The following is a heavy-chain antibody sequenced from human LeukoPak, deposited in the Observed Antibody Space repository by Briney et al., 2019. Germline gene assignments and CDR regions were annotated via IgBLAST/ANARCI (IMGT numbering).Heavy chain of an antibody. J-gene: IGHJ3*01. CDR2: ISAYTRNT. CDR1: GYSFTKYG. Sequence: GASVKVSCKASGYSFTKYGTSWVRQAPGQGLEWMGWISAYTRNTEHAQKFEGRVTMTTDTSATTAYMELRSLRSDDTAVYYCARDSGYQRDAFDFWGQGTMVIVSS. D-gene: IGHD2-2*01. CDR3: ARDSGYQRDAFDF. V-gene: IGHV1-18*01.